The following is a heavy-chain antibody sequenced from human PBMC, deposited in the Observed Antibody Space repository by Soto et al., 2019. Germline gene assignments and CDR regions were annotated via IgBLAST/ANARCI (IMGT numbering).Heavy chain of an antibody. J-gene: IGHJ5*02. Sequence: QVQLVQSGAEVKKPGSSVKVSCKASGGTFSSYAISWVRQAPGQGLEWMGGIIPIFGTANYAQNFQGRVTITADEATSTAYMELSSLRSEDTAVYYCARGWGTVTPGGTNWFDPWGQGTLVTVSS. V-gene: IGHV1-69*12. CDR2: IIPIFGTA. D-gene: IGHD4-17*01. CDR3: ARGWGTVTPGGTNWFDP. CDR1: GGTFSSYA.